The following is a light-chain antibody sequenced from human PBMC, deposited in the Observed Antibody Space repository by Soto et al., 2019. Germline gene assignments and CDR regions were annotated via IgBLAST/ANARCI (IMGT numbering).Light chain of an antibody. Sequence: AIRMTQSPSSFSASTGDRVTITCRASQGISSYLAWYQQKPGKAPRLLIYAASTLQSGVPSRFSGSGSGTDFTLTISCLQSEDFATYYCQQYYSYPGTFGQGTKVKIK. J-gene: IGKJ1*01. CDR3: QQYYSYPGT. CDR1: QGISSY. V-gene: IGKV1-8*01. CDR2: AAS.